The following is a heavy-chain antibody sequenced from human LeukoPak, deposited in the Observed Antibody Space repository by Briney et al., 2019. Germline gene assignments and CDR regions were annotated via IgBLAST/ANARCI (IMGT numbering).Heavy chain of an antibody. CDR3: AGAPSVYYAYFDC. J-gene: IGHJ4*02. CDR2: ISYDGSDK. D-gene: IGHD3-3*01. Sequence: GGSLRLSCAASEFTFSSYTLHWVRQAPGKGLEWVALISYDGSDKYYADSVKGRFTISRDNSKNTLYLQMNNLRAEDATMYYCAGAPSVYYAYFDCWGQGILVTVSS. V-gene: IGHV3-30*04. CDR1: EFTFSSYT.